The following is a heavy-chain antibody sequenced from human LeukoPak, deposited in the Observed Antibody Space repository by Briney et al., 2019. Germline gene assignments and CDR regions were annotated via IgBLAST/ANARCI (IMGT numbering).Heavy chain of an antibody. Sequence: PSETLSLTCTVSGGSISSYYWSWIRQPPGKGLEWIGYIYYSGSTNYNPSLKSRVTISVDTSKNQFSLKLSSVTAADTAVYYCASLASGYSDSIHFDYWGQGTLVTVSS. V-gene: IGHV4-59*01. CDR3: ASLASGYSDSIHFDY. CDR1: GGSISSYY. D-gene: IGHD4-11*01. J-gene: IGHJ4*02. CDR2: IYYSGST.